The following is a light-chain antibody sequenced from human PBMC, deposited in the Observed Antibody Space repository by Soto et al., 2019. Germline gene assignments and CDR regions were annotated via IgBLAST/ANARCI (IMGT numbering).Light chain of an antibody. Sequence: EIVMTQSPATLSVSPGERATLSCRASQSVSSNLAWYQQKPGQAPRLLIYGASTRATGIPARFGGSRSGTDFTLTISSLQSEDFAVYYCQQYNNWPLTFGGGAKVEIE. J-gene: IGKJ4*01. V-gene: IGKV3-15*01. CDR1: QSVSSN. CDR3: QQYNNWPLT. CDR2: GAS.